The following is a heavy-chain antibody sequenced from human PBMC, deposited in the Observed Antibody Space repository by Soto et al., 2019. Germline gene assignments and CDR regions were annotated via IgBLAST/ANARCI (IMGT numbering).Heavy chain of an antibody. V-gene: IGHV3-66*01. D-gene: IGHD3-22*01. CDR1: GFTLSSNY. J-gene: IGHJ4*02. CDR2: IYSGGSK. Sequence: EVQLVESGGDLVQPGGSLRLSCVASGFTLSSNYMSWVRQAPGKGLEWVSIIYSGGSKYYEANVKDSSTISGDNTKKNLYLQMNSLRAEDTAAYYCAGTLGDGYRRYFEYWGQGTLVTVPS. CDR3: AGTLGDGYRRYFEY.